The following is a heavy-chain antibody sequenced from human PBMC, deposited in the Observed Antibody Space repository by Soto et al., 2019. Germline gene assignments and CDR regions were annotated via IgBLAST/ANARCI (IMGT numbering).Heavy chain of an antibody. CDR2: IYYSGST. V-gene: IGHV4-39*01. D-gene: IGHD6-19*01. CDR3: ARPSAVAGGYYYYMDV. Sequence: SETLCLTCTVAGGTISSSIYYWGWIRQPPGKGLEWIGSIYYSGSTYYNPSLKSRVTISVDTSKNQFSLKLSSVTAADTAVYYCARPSAVAGGYYYYMDVWGKGTTVTVSS. CDR1: GGTISSSIYY. J-gene: IGHJ6*03.